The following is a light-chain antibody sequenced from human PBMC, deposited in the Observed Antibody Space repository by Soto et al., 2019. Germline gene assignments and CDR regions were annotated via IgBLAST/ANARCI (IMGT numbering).Light chain of an antibody. CDR3: QQLDNYPRT. CDR1: QNIFTW. CDR2: TAS. J-gene: IGKJ1*01. V-gene: IGKV1-9*01. Sequence: DIQMTQSPSTLSASVGDRVTITCRASQNIFTWLAWYQQKPGKAPKLLIYTASALQSGVPSRFSGSGSGTEFTLTISSLQPEDFATYYCQQLDNYPRTFGQGTKVDIK.